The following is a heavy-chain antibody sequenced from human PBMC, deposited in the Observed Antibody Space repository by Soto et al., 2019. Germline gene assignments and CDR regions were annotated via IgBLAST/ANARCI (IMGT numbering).Heavy chain of an antibody. J-gene: IGHJ4*02. CDR3: NWNRPDY. CDR2: IYYSGST. D-gene: IGHD1-1*01. Sequence: PSETLSLTCTVSGGSISSHYWSWIRQPPGKGLEWIGYIYYSGSTNYNPSLKSRVTISVDTSKNQFSLKLSSLRSEDTAVYYCNWNRPDYWGQGTLVTVSS. CDR1: GGSISSHY. V-gene: IGHV4-59*11.